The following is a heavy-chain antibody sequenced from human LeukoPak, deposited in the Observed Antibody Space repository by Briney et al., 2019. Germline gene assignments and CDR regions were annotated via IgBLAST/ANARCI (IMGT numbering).Heavy chain of an antibody. J-gene: IGHJ6*03. CDR2: TYSGGNT. CDR3: AKLVDYCEGRTCFTSYYYTDI. V-gene: IGHV3-66*01. Sequence: PGGSLRLSCAASGFSVSSSYINWVRQAPGKGLEWISVTYSGGNTYYSESVKDRVAVSRDNSKHTVYLQMSSLTGEDTAIYFCAKLVDYCEGRTCFTSYYYTDIWGKGTTVTVSS. D-gene: IGHD4/OR15-4a*01. CDR1: GFSVSSSY.